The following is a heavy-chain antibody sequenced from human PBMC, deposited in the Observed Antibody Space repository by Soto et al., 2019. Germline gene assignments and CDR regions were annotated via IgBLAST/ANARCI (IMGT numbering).Heavy chain of an antibody. CDR1: GGSISSGGYS. CDR2: IYHSGST. V-gene: IGHV4-30-2*01. CDR3: ARGATYYYYGMDV. J-gene: IGHJ6*02. Sequence: QLQLQESGSGLVKPSQTLSLTCAVSGGSISSGGYSWSWIRQPPGKGLEWIGYIYHSGSTYYNPSLRSRVTISVDRSKNQLSLKLSSVTAADTAVYYCARGATYYYYGMDVWGQGTTVTVSS. D-gene: IGHD2-15*01.